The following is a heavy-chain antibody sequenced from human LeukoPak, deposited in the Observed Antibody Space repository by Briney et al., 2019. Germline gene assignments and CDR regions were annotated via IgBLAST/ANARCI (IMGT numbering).Heavy chain of an antibody. CDR1: GGSISSSSYY. Sequence: SETLSLTCTVSGGSISSSSYYWGWIRQPPGKGLEWIGSIYYSGCTYYNPSLKSRVTISVDTSKNQFSLKLSSVTAADTAVYYCARDGFGGWPKNDAFDIWGQGTMVTVSS. D-gene: IGHD3-10*01. CDR2: IYYSGCT. V-gene: IGHV4-39*07. J-gene: IGHJ3*02. CDR3: ARDGFGGWPKNDAFDI.